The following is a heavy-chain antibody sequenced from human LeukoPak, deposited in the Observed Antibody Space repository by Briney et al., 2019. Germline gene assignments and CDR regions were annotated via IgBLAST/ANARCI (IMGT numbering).Heavy chain of an antibody. Sequence: PSETLSLTCAVYGGSFSGYYWSWIRQPPGKGLEWIGEINHSGSTNYNPSLKSRVTISVDTSKNQFSLKLSSVTAADTAVYHCARRLYNWNYGNWFDPWGQGTLVTVSS. CDR2: INHSGST. J-gene: IGHJ5*02. CDR3: ARRLYNWNYGNWFDP. V-gene: IGHV4-34*01. D-gene: IGHD1-7*01. CDR1: GGSFSGYY.